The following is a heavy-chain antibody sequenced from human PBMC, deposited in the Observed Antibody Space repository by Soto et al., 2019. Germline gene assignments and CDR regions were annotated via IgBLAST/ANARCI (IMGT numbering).Heavy chain of an antibody. CDR1: GGSISSGGYY. Sequence: SETLSLTCTVSGGSISSGGYYWSWIRQHPGKGLEWIGYIYYSGSTYYNPSLKSRVTISVDTSKNQFSLKLSSVTAADTAVYYCARHAVVPAAINWFDPWGQGTLVTVSS. V-gene: IGHV4-31*03. CDR3: ARHAVVPAAINWFDP. CDR2: IYYSGST. J-gene: IGHJ5*02. D-gene: IGHD2-2*01.